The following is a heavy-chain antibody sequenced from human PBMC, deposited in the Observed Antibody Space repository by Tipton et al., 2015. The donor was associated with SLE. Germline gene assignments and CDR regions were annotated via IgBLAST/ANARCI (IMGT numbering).Heavy chain of an antibody. CDR2: IYYSGST. V-gene: IGHV4-59*01. D-gene: IGHD3-10*01. CDR3: ARGSYGTDAFDI. CDR1: GGSISSYY. J-gene: IGHJ3*02. Sequence: TLSLTCTVSGGSISSYYWGWIRQPPGKGLEWIGYIYYSGSTNYNPSLKSRVTISVDTSKNQFSLKLSSVTAADTAVYYCARGSYGTDAFDIWGQGTMVTVSS.